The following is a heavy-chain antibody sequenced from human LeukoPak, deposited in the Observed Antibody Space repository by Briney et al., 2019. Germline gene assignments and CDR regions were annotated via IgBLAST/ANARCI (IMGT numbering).Heavy chain of an antibody. V-gene: IGHV3-11*04. J-gene: IGHJ3*02. CDR3: ASPYDYGDYREADAFDI. CDR1: GFTFSDYY. D-gene: IGHD4-17*01. CDR2: ISSSGSTI. Sequence: PGGSLRLSCAASGFTFSDYYMSWIRQAPGKGLEWVSYISSSGSTIYYADSVKGRFTISRDNAKNSLYLQMNSLRAEDTAVYYCASPYDYGDYREADAFDIWGQGTMVTVSS.